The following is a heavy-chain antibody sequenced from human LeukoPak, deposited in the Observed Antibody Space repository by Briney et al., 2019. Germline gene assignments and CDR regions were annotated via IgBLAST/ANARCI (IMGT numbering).Heavy chain of an antibody. CDR3: TRGGSSSGYDY. Sequence: ASVKVSCKPSGYTFTSFGISWVRQAPGQGLEWMGWIGAYNGDTNYAQKFQGRVTMTTDTSTSTAYMDLRSLRSDDTAVYYCTRGGSSSGYDYWGQGTLVTVSS. J-gene: IGHJ4*02. CDR2: IGAYNGDT. CDR1: GYTFTSFG. V-gene: IGHV1-18*04. D-gene: IGHD3-22*01.